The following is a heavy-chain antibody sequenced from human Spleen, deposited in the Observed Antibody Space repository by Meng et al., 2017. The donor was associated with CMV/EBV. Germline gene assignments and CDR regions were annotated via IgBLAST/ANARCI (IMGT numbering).Heavy chain of an antibody. D-gene: IGHD2-8*02. CDR3: ARGGVVLGREAFDI. CDR1: GFTFSSYW. J-gene: IGHJ3*02. V-gene: IGHV3-7*01. Sequence: GESLKISCAASGFTFSSYWMSWVRQAPGKGLEWVANIKQDGSEKYYVDSVKGRFTISRDNAKNSLYLQMNSLRAEDTAVYYCARGGVVLGREAFDIWGQGTMVTVSS. CDR2: IKQDGSEK.